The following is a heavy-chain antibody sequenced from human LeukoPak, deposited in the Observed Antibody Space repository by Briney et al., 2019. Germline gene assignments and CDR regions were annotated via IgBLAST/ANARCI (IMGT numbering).Heavy chain of an antibody. D-gene: IGHD3-10*01. Sequence: GGSLILSCAASGFTFSSYSMNWVRQAPGKGLEWVSFISSSSSYIYYADSVKGRFTISRDNAKNSLYLQMNSLRAEDTAVYYCARVTLGNNYGSGNYDYWGQGTLVTVSS. CDR3: ARVTLGNNYGSGNYDY. CDR2: ISSSSSYI. J-gene: IGHJ4*02. CDR1: GFTFSSYS. V-gene: IGHV3-21*01.